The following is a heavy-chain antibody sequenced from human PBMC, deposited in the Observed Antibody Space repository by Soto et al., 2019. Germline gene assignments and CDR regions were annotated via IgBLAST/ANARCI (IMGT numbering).Heavy chain of an antibody. D-gene: IGHD2-2*01. CDR2: ISYDGSNK. Sequence: GGSLRLSCAASGFTFSSYAMHWVRQAPGKGLEWVAVISYDGSNKYYADSVKGRFTISRDNSKNTLYLQMNSLRAEDTAVYYCARVDCSSTSCYAAFDIWGQGTMVTVSS. CDR1: GFTFSSYA. CDR3: ARVDCSSTSCYAAFDI. J-gene: IGHJ3*02. V-gene: IGHV3-30-3*01.